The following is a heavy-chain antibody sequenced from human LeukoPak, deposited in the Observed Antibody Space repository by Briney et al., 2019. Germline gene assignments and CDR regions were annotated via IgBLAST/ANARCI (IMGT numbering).Heavy chain of an antibody. Sequence: GGSLRLSCAASGFTFSRYWMTWVRQAPGKGLEWVANIKQDGSEKYYVDSVKGRFTISRDNAKNSLYLQMNSLRAEDTAVFYCAKDRDDYVWGSYLGAFDIWGQGTMVTVSS. V-gene: IGHV3-7*03. CDR3: AKDRDDYVWGSYLGAFDI. CDR2: IKQDGSEK. J-gene: IGHJ3*02. CDR1: GFTFSRYW. D-gene: IGHD3-16*01.